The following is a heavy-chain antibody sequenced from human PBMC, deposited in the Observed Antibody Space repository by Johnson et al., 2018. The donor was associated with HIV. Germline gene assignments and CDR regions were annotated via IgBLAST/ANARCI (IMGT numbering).Heavy chain of an antibody. CDR2: ISYDGSNK. Sequence: VQLVESGGGVVQPGRSLRLSCAASGFTFSSYAMHWVRQAPGKGLEWVAVISYDGSNKYYADSVKGRFTISRDNSKNTLYLQMNSLRAEDTAVYYCARGSYNFWSGGREAFDIWGQGTMVTVSS. CDR3: ARGSYNFWSGGREAFDI. CDR1: GFTFSSYA. J-gene: IGHJ3*02. D-gene: IGHD3-3*01. V-gene: IGHV3-30-3*01.